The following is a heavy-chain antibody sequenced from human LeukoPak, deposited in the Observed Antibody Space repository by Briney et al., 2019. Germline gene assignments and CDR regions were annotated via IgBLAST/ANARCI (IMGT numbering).Heavy chain of an antibody. Sequence: PGGSLRLSCAASGFTFSDYYMSWIRQAPGKGLEWVSYISSSGGTIYYADSVKGRFTISRANAKNSLYLQRNSLRAEDTAVYYCARGLVGIVPAAYILWFGEYVYWGQGTLVTVSS. CDR2: ISSSGGTI. CDR3: ARGLVGIVPAAYILWFGEYVY. D-gene: IGHD3-10*01. CDR1: GFTFSDYY. V-gene: IGHV3-11*04. J-gene: IGHJ4*02.